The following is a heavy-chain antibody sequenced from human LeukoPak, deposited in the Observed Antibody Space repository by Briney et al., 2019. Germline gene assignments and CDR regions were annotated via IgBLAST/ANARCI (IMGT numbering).Heavy chain of an antibody. Sequence: SVKVSCKASGGTFSSYAISWVRQAPGQGLEWMGGIIPIFGTANYAQKFQGRVTITADESTSTAYMELRSPRSDDTAVYYCARVAGFWSGYGDYWGQGTLVTVSS. CDR1: GGTFSSYA. CDR2: IIPIFGTA. CDR3: ARVAGFWSGYGDY. V-gene: IGHV1-69*01. J-gene: IGHJ4*02. D-gene: IGHD3-3*01.